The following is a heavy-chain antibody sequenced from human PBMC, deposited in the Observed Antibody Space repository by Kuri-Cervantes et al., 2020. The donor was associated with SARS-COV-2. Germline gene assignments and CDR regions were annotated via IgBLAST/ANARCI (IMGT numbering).Heavy chain of an antibody. Sequence: GSLRLSCTVSGGSISSYYWSWIRQPAGKGLEWIGRIYTSGSTSYNPSLKSRVTMSVDTSKNQFSLKLSSVTAADTAVYYCARAQDYYDSSGSITLFDYWGQGTLVTRSS. CDR1: GGSISSYY. V-gene: IGHV4-4*07. CDR3: ARAQDYYDSSGSITLFDY. CDR2: IYTSGST. J-gene: IGHJ4*02. D-gene: IGHD3-22*01.